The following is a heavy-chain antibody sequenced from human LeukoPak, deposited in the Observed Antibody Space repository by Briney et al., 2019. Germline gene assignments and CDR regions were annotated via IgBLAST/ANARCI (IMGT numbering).Heavy chain of an antibody. V-gene: IGHV4-39*01. CDR3: AGKYSGSYLDYFDY. D-gene: IGHD1-26*01. CDR1: GGSISSSSYY. Sequence: SETLSLTCTVSGGSISSSSYYWGWIRQPPGKGLEWIGSIYYSGSTYYNPSLKSRVTISVDTSKNQFSLKLSSVTAADTAVYYCAGKYSGSYLDYFDYWGQGTLVTVSS. J-gene: IGHJ4*02. CDR2: IYYSGST.